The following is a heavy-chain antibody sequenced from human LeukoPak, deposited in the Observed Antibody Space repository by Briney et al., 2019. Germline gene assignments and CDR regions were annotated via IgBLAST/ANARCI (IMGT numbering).Heavy chain of an antibody. CDR3: ARAHYDILTGYYQTIRYFDY. J-gene: IGHJ4*02. V-gene: IGHV4-61*08. Sequence: SETLFLTCTVSGDSISSGDYLWNWIRQPPGKGLEWIGYIYYSGSTNYNPSLKSRVTISVDTSKNQFSLKLSSVTAADTAVYYCARAHYDILTGYYQTIRYFDYWGQGTLVTVSS. CDR1: GDSISSGDYL. D-gene: IGHD3-9*01. CDR2: IYYSGST.